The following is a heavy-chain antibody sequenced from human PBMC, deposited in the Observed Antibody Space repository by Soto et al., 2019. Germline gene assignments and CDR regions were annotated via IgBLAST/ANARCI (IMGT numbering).Heavy chain of an antibody. V-gene: IGHV4-31*03. CDR2: IYYSGST. CDR1: GGSISSGGYY. CDR3: ARDADTAMGSYYGMDV. Sequence: QVQLQESGPGLVKPSQTLSLTCTVSGGSISSGGYYWSWIRQHPGKGLEWIGYIYYSGSTYYNPSLKSRVTISVDTSKNQFYLKLSSVTAADTAVYYCARDADTAMGSYYGMDVWGQGTTVTVSS. J-gene: IGHJ6*02. D-gene: IGHD5-18*01.